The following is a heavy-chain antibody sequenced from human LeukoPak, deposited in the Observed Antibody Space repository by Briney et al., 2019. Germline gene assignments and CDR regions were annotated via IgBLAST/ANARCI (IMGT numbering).Heavy chain of an antibody. V-gene: IGHV3-21*01. Sequence: GGSLRLSCAVSGFTFSNFAMNCVRQAPGKGLEWVASISSTSAYIYYADSLKGRFTISRDNAKNSLYLHLNSLKVEDTALYYCASGSTLDYWGLGALVTVSS. D-gene: IGHD6-25*01. CDR3: ASGSTLDY. CDR1: GFTFSNFA. J-gene: IGHJ4*02. CDR2: ISSTSAYI.